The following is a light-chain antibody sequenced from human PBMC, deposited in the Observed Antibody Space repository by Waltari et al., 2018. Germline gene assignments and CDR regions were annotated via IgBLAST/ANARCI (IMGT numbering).Light chain of an antibody. CDR3: QQYDNSPYT. CDR2: GTS. Sequence: EIVLTQSPGTLSLSPGERATLSCRASQSVSSSYLAWYQQKPGQAPRLLIYGTSSRATGIPDSFSGSGSGTDFTLTSGRLEPEDFAVYYCQQYDNSPYTFGQGTKLEIK. CDR1: QSVSSSY. J-gene: IGKJ2*01. V-gene: IGKV3-20*01.